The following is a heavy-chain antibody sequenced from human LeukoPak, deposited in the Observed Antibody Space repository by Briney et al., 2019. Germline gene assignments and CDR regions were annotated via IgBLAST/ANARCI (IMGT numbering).Heavy chain of an antibody. J-gene: IGHJ4*02. D-gene: IGHD5-12*01. CDR1: GGSISSYY. V-gene: IGHV4-59*01. Sequence: SETLSLTCTVSGGSISSYYWSWIRQPPGKGLEWIGYIYYSGSTNYNPSLKSRVTISVDTSKNQFSLKLSSVTAADTAVYYCARVSGCDYAADYWGQGTLVTVSS. CDR3: ARVSGCDYAADY. CDR2: IYYSGST.